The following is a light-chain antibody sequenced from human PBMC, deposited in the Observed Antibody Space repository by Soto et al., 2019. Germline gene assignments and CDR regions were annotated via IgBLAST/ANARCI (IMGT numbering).Light chain of an antibody. CDR3: QQSFSTLGWT. Sequence: DIQITQSPSSLSASVGDRVTITCRASQSISNYLNWYQQKSGKAPKLLISAASSLESGVPLRFSGSGSGTDFTLTISSLQPEDFATYYCQQSFSTLGWTFGQGTKVDIK. J-gene: IGKJ1*01. V-gene: IGKV1-39*01. CDR2: AAS. CDR1: QSISNY.